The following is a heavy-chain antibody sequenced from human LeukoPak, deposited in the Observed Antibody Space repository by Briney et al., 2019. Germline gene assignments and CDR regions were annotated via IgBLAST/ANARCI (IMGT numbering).Heavy chain of an antibody. J-gene: IGHJ4*02. CDR3: AREGEDGNFDY. Sequence: GGSLRLSCAASGFTFSSYSMNWVRQAPGKGLEWVAVISYDGSNKYYADSVKGRFTISRDNSKNTLYLQMNSLRAEDTAVYYCAREGEDGNFDYWGQGTLVTVSS. CDR2: ISYDGSNK. V-gene: IGHV3-30*03. D-gene: IGHD5-24*01. CDR1: GFTFSSYS.